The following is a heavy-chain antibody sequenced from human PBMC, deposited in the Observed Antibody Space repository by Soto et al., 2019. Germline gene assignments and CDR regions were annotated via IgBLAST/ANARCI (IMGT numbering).Heavy chain of an antibody. Sequence: QLQLQESGSGLVKPSQTLSLTCAVSGGSISSGGYSWSWIRQPPGKGLEWIGYIYHSGSTYYNPSLQRRVPISVDRSKNQFSLQLSSVTAADTAVYYCAAGGGLPRYYWGQGTLVTVSS. CDR1: GGSISSGGYS. CDR3: AAGGGLPRYY. D-gene: IGHD5-12*01. V-gene: IGHV4-30-2*01. CDR2: IYHSGST. J-gene: IGHJ4*02.